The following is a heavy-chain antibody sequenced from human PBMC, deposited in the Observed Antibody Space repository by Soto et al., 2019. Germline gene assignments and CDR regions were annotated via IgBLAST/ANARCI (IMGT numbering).Heavy chain of an antibody. Sequence: QVQLVQSGAEVKKPGSSVKVSCKASGGTFSSYAISWVRQAPGQGLGWLGGVIPIFGTANYAQKFQDRVTITADESTSTAYMERSSLRTEDTAVYYWARGQEMAASPFGYWGQGSLVTVSS. CDR2: VIPIFGTA. CDR1: GGTFSSYA. D-gene: IGHD3-16*01. CDR3: ARGQEMAASPFGY. V-gene: IGHV1-69*12. J-gene: IGHJ4*02.